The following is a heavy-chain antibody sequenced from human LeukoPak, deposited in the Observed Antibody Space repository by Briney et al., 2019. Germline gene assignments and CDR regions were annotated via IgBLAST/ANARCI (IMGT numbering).Heavy chain of an antibody. J-gene: IGHJ6*02. CDR3: ARESATWNYYYYGMDV. D-gene: IGHD1-1*01. V-gene: IGHV6-1*01. Sequence: QTLSLTCAISGDSVSSNSAAWNWIRQSPSRGLEWLGRTYYRSKWYNDYAVSVKSRITINPDTSKNQFSLQLNSATPEDTAVYYCARESATWNYYYYGMDVWGQGTTVTVSS. CDR1: GDSVSSNSAA. CDR2: TYYRSKWYN.